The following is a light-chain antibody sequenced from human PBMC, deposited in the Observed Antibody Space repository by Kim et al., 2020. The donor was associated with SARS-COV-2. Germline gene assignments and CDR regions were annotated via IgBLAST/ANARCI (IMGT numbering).Light chain of an antibody. CDR1: RRRSYY. V-gene: IGLV3-19*01. Sequence: ALGQTVRITCQGDRRRSYYATWYQQKPGQAPILVIYGKNNRPSGIPDRFSGSSSGNTASLTITGTQAGDEADYYCNSRDSNDNVVFGGGTQLTVL. J-gene: IGLJ2*01. CDR2: GKN. CDR3: NSRDSNDNVV.